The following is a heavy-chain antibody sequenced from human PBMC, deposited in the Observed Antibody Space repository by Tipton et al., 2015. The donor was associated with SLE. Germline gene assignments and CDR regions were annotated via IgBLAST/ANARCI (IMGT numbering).Heavy chain of an antibody. CDR1: GGSISSYY. V-gene: IGHV4-59*12. Sequence: TLSLTCTVSGGSISSYYWSWIRQPPGKGLEWIGSRHHGGSTNYNPSLKSRVTISVDTSKNQFSLRLSSVTAADTAVYYCARAPGLERTYSYYFYMDVWGKGTAVTVSS. CDR2: RHHGGST. CDR3: ARAPGLERTYSYYFYMDV. J-gene: IGHJ6*03. D-gene: IGHD1-1*01.